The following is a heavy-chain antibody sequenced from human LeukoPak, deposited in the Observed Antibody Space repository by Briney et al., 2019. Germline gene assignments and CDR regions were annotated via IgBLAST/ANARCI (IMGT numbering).Heavy chain of an antibody. CDR2: ISAYNGNT. D-gene: IGHD2-2*01. J-gene: IGHJ5*02. V-gene: IGHV1-18*01. CDR3: ARSPNQKYCSSTSCYLPDP. CDR1: GYTFTSYG. Sequence: ASVKVSCKASGYTFTSYGISWVRQAPGQGLEWMGWISAYNGNTNYAQKLQGRVTTTTDTSTSTAYMELRSLGSDDTAVYYCARSPNQKYCSSTSCYLPDPWGQGTLVTVSS.